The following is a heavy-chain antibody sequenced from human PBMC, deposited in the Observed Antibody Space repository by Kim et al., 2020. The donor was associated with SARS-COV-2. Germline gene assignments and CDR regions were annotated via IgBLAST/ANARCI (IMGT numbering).Heavy chain of an antibody. V-gene: IGHV3-73*01. D-gene: IGHD1-26*01. CDR3: TRHWGDIRKWGNPVYYYYGMDV. Sequence: GGSLRLSCAASGFTFSGSAMHWVRQASGKGLEWVGRIRSKANSYATAYAASVKGRFTISRDDSKNTAYLQMNSLKTEDTAVYYCTRHWGDIRKWGNPVYYYYGMDVWGQGTTVTVSS. CDR1: GFTFSGSA. CDR2: IRSKANSYAT. J-gene: IGHJ6*02.